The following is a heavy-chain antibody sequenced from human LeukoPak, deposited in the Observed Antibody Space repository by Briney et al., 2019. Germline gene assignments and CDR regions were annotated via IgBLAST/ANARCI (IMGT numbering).Heavy chain of an antibody. V-gene: IGHV4-34*01. CDR3: ARGRRVVVTAEGFDY. CDR2: INHSGST. Sequence: SETLSLTCAVYGGSFSGYYWSWIRQPPGKGLEWIGEINHSGSTNYNPSLKSRVTISVDTSKNQFSLKLSSVTATDTAVYYCARGRRVVVTAEGFDYWGQGTLVTVSS. D-gene: IGHD2-21*02. J-gene: IGHJ4*02. CDR1: GGSFSGYY.